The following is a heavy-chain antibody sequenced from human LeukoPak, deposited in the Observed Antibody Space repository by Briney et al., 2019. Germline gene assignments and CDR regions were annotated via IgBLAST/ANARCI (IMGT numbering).Heavy chain of an antibody. Sequence: GGSLRLSCAASGFSCSGFWMHWVRQGPGKGLLWVARINSDGSSTAYADSVKGRFTISRDNAKNTLYLQMNSLRAEDTAVYYCECTYYFGSGGAPWGQGTLVTVSP. CDR1: GFSCSGFW. CDR3: ECTYYFGSGGAP. V-gene: IGHV3-74*03. CDR2: INSDGSST. J-gene: IGHJ5*02. D-gene: IGHD2-15*01.